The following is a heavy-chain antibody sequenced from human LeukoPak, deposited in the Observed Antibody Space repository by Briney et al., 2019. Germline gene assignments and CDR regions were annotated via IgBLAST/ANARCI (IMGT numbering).Heavy chain of an antibody. D-gene: IGHD2-2*01. V-gene: IGHV4-39*01. CDR3: ARQRRYCSSTSCLHFDY. Sequence: PSETLSLTCTVSGGSISSSSYYWGWIRQPPGKGLEWIGSIYYSGSTYYNPSLKSRVTISVDTSKNQFSLKLSSVTAADTAVYYCARQRRYCSSTSCLHFDYWGQGTLVTVSS. CDR2: IYYSGST. J-gene: IGHJ4*02. CDR1: GGSISSSSYY.